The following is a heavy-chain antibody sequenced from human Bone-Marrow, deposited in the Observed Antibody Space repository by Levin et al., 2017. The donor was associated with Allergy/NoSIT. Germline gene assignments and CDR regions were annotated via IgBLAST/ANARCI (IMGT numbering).Heavy chain of an antibody. CDR3: AGVMTAEMATMPWFDP. V-gene: IGHV3-11*05. CDR1: GFPFSDYY. D-gene: IGHD5-24*01. Sequence: LSLTCAASGFPFSDYYMSWIRQAPGKGLEWVSYISSSSSYTNYADPVKGRFTISRDNAKNSLYLQMNSLRAEDTAVYYCAGVMTAEMATMPWFDPWGQGTLVTVSS. J-gene: IGHJ5*02. CDR2: ISSSSSYT.